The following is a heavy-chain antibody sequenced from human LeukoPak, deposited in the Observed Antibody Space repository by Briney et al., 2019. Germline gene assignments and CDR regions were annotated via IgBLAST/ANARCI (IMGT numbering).Heavy chain of an antibody. CDR2: MNPNSGNT. V-gene: IGHV1-8*01. Sequence: ASVKVSCKASGYTFTSYDINWVRQATGQGLEWMGWMNPNSGNTGYAQKFQGRVTMTRNTSISTAYMELSSLRSEDTAVYYCARGPDYYDSSGYGWFDPWGQGTLVTVSS. J-gene: IGHJ5*02. CDR1: GYTFTSYD. D-gene: IGHD3-22*01. CDR3: ARGPDYYDSSGYGWFDP.